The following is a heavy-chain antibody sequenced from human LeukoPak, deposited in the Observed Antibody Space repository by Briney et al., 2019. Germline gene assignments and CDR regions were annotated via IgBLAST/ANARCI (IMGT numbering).Heavy chain of an antibody. CDR3: ARGPRRTYYYYYYMDV. Sequence: ASVEVSCKASGYTFTGYYMHWVRQAPGQGLEWMGWINPNSGGTNYAQKFQGRVTMTRDTSISTAYMELSRLRSDDTAVYYCARGPRRTYYYYYYMDVWGKGTTVAVSS. J-gene: IGHJ6*03. CDR2: INPNSGGT. CDR1: GYTFTGYY. V-gene: IGHV1-2*02. D-gene: IGHD1-1*01.